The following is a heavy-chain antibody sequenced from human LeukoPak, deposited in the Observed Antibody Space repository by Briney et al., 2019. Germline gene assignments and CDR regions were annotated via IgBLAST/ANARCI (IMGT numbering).Heavy chain of an antibody. J-gene: IGHJ5*02. CDR3: ARDLAVPAAMAWGWWFDP. CDR1: GYTFTSYG. CDR2: ISAYNGNT. D-gene: IGHD2-2*01. V-gene: IGHV1-18*01. Sequence: ASVKVSCKASGYTFTSYGISWVRQAPGQGLEWMGWISAYNGNTNYAQKLQGRVTMTTDTSTSTAYMELRSLRSDDTAVYYYARDLAVPAAMAWGWWFDPWGQGTLVTVSS.